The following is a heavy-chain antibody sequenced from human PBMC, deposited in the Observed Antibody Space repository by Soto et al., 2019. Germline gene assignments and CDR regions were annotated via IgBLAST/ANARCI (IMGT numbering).Heavy chain of an antibody. J-gene: IGHJ6*03. D-gene: IGHD3-16*02. V-gene: IGHV2-5*02. CDR1: GFSLSTSGVG. CDR2: IYWDDDK. CDR3: ARLWGSYRSAYYYYMDV. Sequence: QITLKESGPTLVKPTQTLTLTCTFSGFSLSTSGVGVGWIRQPPGKALEWLALIYWDDDKRYSPSLKSRLTITKDTSKNQVVLTMTNMDPVDTATYYCARLWGSYRSAYYYYMDVWGKGTTVTVSS.